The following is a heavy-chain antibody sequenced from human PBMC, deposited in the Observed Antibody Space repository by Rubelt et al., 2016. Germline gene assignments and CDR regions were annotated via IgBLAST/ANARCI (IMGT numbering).Heavy chain of an antibody. CDR2: ISSSSSYI. J-gene: IGHJ6*02. D-gene: IGHD6-6*01. CDR3: AREMDVAARPGCYGMDV. V-gene: IGHV3-21*01. Sequence: EVQLLESGGGLVQPGGSLRLSCAASGFTFSSYSMNWVRQAPGKGLEWVSSISSSSSYIYYADSVKGRFSISSENAKNSLYLQMNSLRAEDTAVYYCAREMDVAARPGCYGMDVCGQGATDTVSS. CDR1: GFTFSSYS.